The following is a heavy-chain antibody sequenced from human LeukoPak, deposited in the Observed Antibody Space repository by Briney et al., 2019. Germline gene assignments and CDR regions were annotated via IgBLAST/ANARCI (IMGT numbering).Heavy chain of an antibody. J-gene: IGHJ6*04. V-gene: IGHV3-53*01. CDR3: ARAPYGSGSYYGMDV. D-gene: IGHD3-10*01. CDR2: IYSGGST. CDR1: GFTVSSNY. Sequence: PGGSLRLSCAASGFTVSSNYMSWVRQAPGKXXXXXSVIYSGGSTYYADSVKGRFTISRDNSKNTLYLQMNSLRAEDTAVYYCARAPYGSGSYYGMDVWGKGTTVTVSS.